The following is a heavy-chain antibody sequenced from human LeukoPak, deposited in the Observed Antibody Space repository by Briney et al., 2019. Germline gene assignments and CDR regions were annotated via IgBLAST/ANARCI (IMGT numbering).Heavy chain of an antibody. CDR1: GYTFTGYY. V-gene: IGHV1-69*13. CDR3: ARAQSTVVPSDAFDI. Sequence: SVKVSCKASGYTFTGYYIHWVRQAPGQGLEWMGWIIPIFGTANYAQKFQGRVTITADESTSTAYMELSSLRSEDTAVYYCARAQSTVVPSDAFDIWGQGTMVTVSS. CDR2: IIPIFGTA. D-gene: IGHD4-23*01. J-gene: IGHJ3*02.